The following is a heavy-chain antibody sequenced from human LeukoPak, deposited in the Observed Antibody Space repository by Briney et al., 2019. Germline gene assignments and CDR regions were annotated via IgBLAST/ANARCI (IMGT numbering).Heavy chain of an antibody. CDR1: GGSISTYY. D-gene: IGHD3-16*02. Sequence: SETLSLTCTVSGGSISTYYWSWIRQPPGKGLEWIGYIYYSGSTNYNPSLKSRVTISVDTSKNQFSLKLSSVTAADTAVYYCAGGLGELSFVTDYWGQGTLVTVSS. V-gene: IGHV4-59*01. J-gene: IGHJ4*02. CDR3: AGGLGELSFVTDY. CDR2: IYYSGST.